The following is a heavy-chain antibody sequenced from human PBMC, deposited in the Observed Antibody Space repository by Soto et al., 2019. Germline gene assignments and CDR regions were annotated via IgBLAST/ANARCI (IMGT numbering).Heavy chain of an antibody. J-gene: IGHJ4*02. CDR2: IYYSGST. CDR3: ARDAYYYGSGSYSDAGGFDS. Sequence: SETLSLTCTVSGGSISSGGYYWSWIRQHPGKGLEWIGYIYYSGSTYYNPSLKSRVTISVDTSKNQFSLKLSSVTAADTAVYYCARDAYYYGSGSYSDAGGFDSWGQGTLVTVSS. CDR1: GGSISSGGYY. V-gene: IGHV4-31*03. D-gene: IGHD3-10*01.